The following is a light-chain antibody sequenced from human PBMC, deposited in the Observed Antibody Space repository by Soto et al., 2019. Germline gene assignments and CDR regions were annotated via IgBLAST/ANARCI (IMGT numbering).Light chain of an antibody. CDR1: SSDVGGYNY. J-gene: IGLJ3*02. Sequence: QSVLTQPASVSGSPGQSITISCTGNSSDVGGYNYVSWYQQYPGTAPKLMIYDVTNRPSGVSNRFSGSKSGNTASLTISGLQAEDEADYYCTSFTSSTPRWVFGGGTKLTVL. CDR3: TSFTSSTPRWV. V-gene: IGLV2-14*01. CDR2: DVT.